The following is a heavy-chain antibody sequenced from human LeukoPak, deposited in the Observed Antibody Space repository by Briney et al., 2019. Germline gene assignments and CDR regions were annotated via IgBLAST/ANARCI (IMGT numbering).Heavy chain of an antibody. D-gene: IGHD6-19*01. V-gene: IGHV4-59*01. J-gene: IGHJ4*02. CDR3: AGRSRSGWYYDY. CDR1: GDSISGYY. CDR2: IYYSGST. Sequence: SETLSLTCTVSGDSISGYYWSWIRQPPGKGLEWIGYIYYSGSTNYNPSLKSRVTISVDTSKNQFSLKLSTVTAVDTAVYFCAGRSRSGWYYDYWGQGTLVTVSS.